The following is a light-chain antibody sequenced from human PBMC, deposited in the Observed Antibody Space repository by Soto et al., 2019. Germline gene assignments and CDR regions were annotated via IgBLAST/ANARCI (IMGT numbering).Light chain of an antibody. CDR3: QQYKDWPPWT. CDR1: QAVNTR. CDR2: LTS. Sequence: EIVLTQSPATLSSFPGDRVTLSCRTSQAVNTRLACYQHKPGQAPRLLIYLTSNRAAGIPARFSGSGSGTEFTLTVSSLQSEDFAVYYCQQYKDWPPWTFGQGTKVDIK. J-gene: IGKJ1*01. V-gene: IGKV3D-15*01.